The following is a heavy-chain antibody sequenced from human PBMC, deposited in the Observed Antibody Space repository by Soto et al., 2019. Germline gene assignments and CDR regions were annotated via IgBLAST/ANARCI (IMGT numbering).Heavy chain of an antibody. CDR1: GGTFSSYA. CDR2: IIPIFGTA. J-gene: IGHJ4*02. CDR3: ASLAADIVVVPAPDLDLSDY. Sequence: QVQLVQSGAEVKKPGSSVKVSCKASGGTFSSYAISWVRQAPGQGLEWMGGIIPIFGTANYAQKFQGRVTITADESTSTAHMELSRLRSEDTAVYYCASLAADIVVVPAPDLDLSDYWGQGTLVTVSS. V-gene: IGHV1-69*01. D-gene: IGHD2-2*01.